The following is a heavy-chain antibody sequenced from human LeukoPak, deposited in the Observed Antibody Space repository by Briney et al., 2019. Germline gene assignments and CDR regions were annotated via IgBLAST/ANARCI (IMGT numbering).Heavy chain of an antibody. Sequence: GGSLRLSCAASGFTFSSYAMSWVRQAPGKGLEWVSAISGSGGSTYYADSVKSRFTISRDNSKNTLYLQMNSLRAEDTAVYYCAKVWYYYDTRALDYWGQGTLVTVSS. D-gene: IGHD3-22*01. CDR3: AKVWYYYDTRALDY. CDR1: GFTFSSYA. J-gene: IGHJ4*02. CDR2: ISGSGGST. V-gene: IGHV3-23*01.